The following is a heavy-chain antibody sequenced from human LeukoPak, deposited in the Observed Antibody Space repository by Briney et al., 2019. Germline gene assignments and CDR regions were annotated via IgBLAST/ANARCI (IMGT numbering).Heavy chain of an antibody. CDR2: TVAGYSET. CDR3: AKDLPLFRAAAGAFDY. D-gene: IGHD6-13*01. Sequence: GGSLRLSCVASGFTISGHAMSWVRQAPAKGLEWVSITVAGYSETHYADSVRGRFTISRDNSKNTLYLQMNSLRAEDTAVYYCAKDLPLFRAAAGAFDYWGQGTLVTVSS. CDR1: GFTISGHA. V-gene: IGHV3-23*01. J-gene: IGHJ4*02.